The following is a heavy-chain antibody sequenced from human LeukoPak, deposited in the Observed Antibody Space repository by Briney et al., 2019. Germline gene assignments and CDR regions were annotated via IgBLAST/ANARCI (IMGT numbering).Heavy chain of an antibody. V-gene: IGHV3-9*01. D-gene: IGHD3-22*01. CDR2: ISWNSGSI. J-gene: IGHJ4*02. CDR3: AKDAVYYYDSSGHFDY. CDR1: GFIFEDSG. Sequence: GGSLRLSCTASGFIFEDSGMTWVRQAPGKGLEWVSGISWNSGSIGYADSVKGRFTISRDNAKNSLYLQMNSLRAEDTALYYCAKDAVYYYDSSGHFDYWGQGTLVTVSS.